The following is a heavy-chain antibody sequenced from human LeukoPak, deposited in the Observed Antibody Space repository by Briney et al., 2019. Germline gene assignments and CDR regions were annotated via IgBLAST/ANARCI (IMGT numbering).Heavy chain of an antibody. CDR1: GFTFSNYN. V-gene: IGHV3-21*01. D-gene: IGHD5-12*01. Sequence: PGGSLRLSCAASGFTFSNYNMNWVRQAPGKGLEWVSSISTSSSYIYYADSVKGRFTISRDNSKNTLYLQMNSLRAEDTAVYYCAKDPPVATTKSTGQGYWGQGTLVTVSS. CDR2: ISTSSSYI. J-gene: IGHJ4*02. CDR3: AKDPPVATTKSTGQGY.